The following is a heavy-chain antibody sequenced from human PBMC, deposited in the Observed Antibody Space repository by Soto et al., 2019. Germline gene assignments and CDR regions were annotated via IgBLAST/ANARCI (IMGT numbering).Heavy chain of an antibody. J-gene: IGHJ6*02. CDR1: GGSFSGYY. Sequence: TLSLTCAVYGGSFSGYYWSWIRQPPGKGLEWIGEINHSGCTNYNPSLKGRFTISRDNSKNTLYLQMNSLRAEDTAVYYCAKVVPSLITMVRGDDYYYYGMDVWGQGTTVTVSS. V-gene: IGHV4-34*01. D-gene: IGHD3-10*01. CDR3: AKVVPSLITMVRGDDYYYYGMDV. CDR2: INHSGCT.